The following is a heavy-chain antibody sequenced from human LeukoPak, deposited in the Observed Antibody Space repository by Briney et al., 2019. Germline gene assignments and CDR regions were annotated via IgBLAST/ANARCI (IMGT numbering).Heavy chain of an antibody. J-gene: IGHJ3*01. CDR2: TYYRSQWFY. V-gene: IGHV6-1*01. CDR1: GDSVSSNSAT. CDR3: ARETSGTLDV. Sequence: SQTLSLTCAISGDSVSSNSATWTWIRQSPSGGLEWLGRTYYRSQWFYAYAVSVKGRLTINPDTSKNQFSLQLNSVTPEDTAVYYCARETSGTLDVWGQGTLVTVSS. D-gene: IGHD1-1*01.